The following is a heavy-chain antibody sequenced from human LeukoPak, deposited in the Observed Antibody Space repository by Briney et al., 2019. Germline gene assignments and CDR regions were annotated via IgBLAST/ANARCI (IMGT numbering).Heavy chain of an antibody. V-gene: IGHV3-23*01. CDR2: ISGSGGST. CDR3: ARGDDYTDAFDI. J-gene: IGHJ3*02. D-gene: IGHD3-16*01. CDR1: GFTFSSYA. Sequence: GGSLRLSCAASGFTFSSYAMSWVRQAPGKGLEWVSAISGSGGSTYYADSVKGRFTISRDNSKNTLYLQMNSLRAEDTAVYYCARGDDYTDAFDIWGQGTMVTVSS.